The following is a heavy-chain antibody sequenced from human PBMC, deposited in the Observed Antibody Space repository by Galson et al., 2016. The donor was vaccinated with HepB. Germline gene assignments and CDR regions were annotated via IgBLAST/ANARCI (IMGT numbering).Heavy chain of an antibody. D-gene: IGHD3-9*01. J-gene: IGHJ4*02. CDR1: GFTFSRYE. CDR3: AREPVRLDDLLNGPPQNPDD. Sequence: SLRLSCAASGFTFSRYEMNWVRQAPGKGLEWVSYISSSGNTIYYADSVKGRFTISRDNAKNTLYLQMNSLRAEDTAVYYCAREPVRLDDLLNGPPQNPDDWGQGTLVTV. CDR2: ISSSGNTI. V-gene: IGHV3-48*03.